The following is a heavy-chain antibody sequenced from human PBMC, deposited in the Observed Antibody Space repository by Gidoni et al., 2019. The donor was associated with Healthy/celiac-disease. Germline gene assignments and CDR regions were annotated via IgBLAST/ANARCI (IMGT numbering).Heavy chain of an antibody. V-gene: IGHV3-30-3*01. CDR3: ARDRGYYDSSGYYTGYYYYGMDV. J-gene: IGHJ6*02. Sequence: QVQLVEAGGGVVQPGRSLRLSCAASGFTFSSYAMQWVRQAPGKGLEWVSVISYDGSNKYYAASVKGRFTISRDTSTTTLYLQMNSLRAEDTASYYCARDRGYYDSSGYYTGYYYYGMDVWGQGTTVTVSS. CDR1: GFTFSSYA. D-gene: IGHD3-22*01. CDR2: ISYDGSNK.